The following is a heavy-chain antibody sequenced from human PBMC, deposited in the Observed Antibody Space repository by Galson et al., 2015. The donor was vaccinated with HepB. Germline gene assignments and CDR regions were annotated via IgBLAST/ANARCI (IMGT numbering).Heavy chain of an antibody. J-gene: IGHJ4*02. Sequence: SLRLSCAASGFTFSRYWMHWVRQAPGKGLIWVSRINSDGTITSYADSVKGRFTISRDNARDTLYLQMDSLRAEDTAVYYCAREPSGGDAYWGQGTLVTVSS. CDR1: GFTFSRYW. CDR3: AREPSGGDAY. V-gene: IGHV3-74*01. D-gene: IGHD2-21*02. CDR2: INSDGTIT.